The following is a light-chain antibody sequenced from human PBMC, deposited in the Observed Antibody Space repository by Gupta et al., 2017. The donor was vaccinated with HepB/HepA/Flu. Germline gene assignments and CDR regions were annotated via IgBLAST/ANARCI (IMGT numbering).Light chain of an antibody. CDR3: QQSYNTPRT. CDR1: QTINTY. V-gene: IGKV1-39*01. CDR2: AAS. Sequence: DIQMTQSPSSLSASVGDRVTITCRASQTINTYLNWYQQRPGKAPKVLIYAASHLLTGVPSRFSGRGSGIEFTLTINNLQPDDFAIYYCQQSYNTPRTFGQGTKVEMK. J-gene: IGKJ1*01.